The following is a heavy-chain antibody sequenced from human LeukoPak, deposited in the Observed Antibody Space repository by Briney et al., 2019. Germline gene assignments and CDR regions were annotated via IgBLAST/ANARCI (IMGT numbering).Heavy chain of an antibody. CDR1: GGSISSGGYY. CDR2: IYYTGST. D-gene: IGHD2-21*01. J-gene: IGHJ3*02. V-gene: IGHV4-31*03. Sequence: SETLSLTCTVSGGSISSGGYYWSWIRQHPGKGLEWIAYIYYTGSTYYNPSLKSRLTISVDRSKNQFSLRLSSMTAADTAVYYCARVPSVIDAFDIWGQGTMVTVSS. CDR3: ARVPSVIDAFDI.